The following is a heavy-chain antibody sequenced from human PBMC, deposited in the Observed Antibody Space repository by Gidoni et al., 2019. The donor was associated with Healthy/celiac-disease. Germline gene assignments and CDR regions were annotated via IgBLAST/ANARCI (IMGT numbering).Heavy chain of an antibody. CDR1: GFTFSSYS. CDR3: ARGPINWFDP. Sequence: ELQLVESGGGLAKPAGARRLSGAASGFTFSSYSMNLVRKAPGKGLWWVSSISSSSRYIYSADSVNGRFTISRDNAKNSLSLQMHSLSAADTAVYYCARGPINWFDPWGQGTLVTVSS. CDR2: ISSSSRYI. J-gene: IGHJ5*02. V-gene: IGHV3-21*01.